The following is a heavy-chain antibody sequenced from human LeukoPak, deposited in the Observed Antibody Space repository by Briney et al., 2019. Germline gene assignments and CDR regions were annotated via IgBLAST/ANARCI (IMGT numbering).Heavy chain of an antibody. Sequence: ASVKVSCKASGYTFSTYYIHGVRQAPGQGLEWMGIINPSGGSTSYAQKFQGRVTMTRDTSTSAVYMELTSLRSEDTAVFYCARARDYGDYVFDYWGQGTLVTVSS. J-gene: IGHJ4*02. CDR1: GYTFSTYY. V-gene: IGHV1-46*01. D-gene: IGHD4-17*01. CDR2: INPSGGST. CDR3: ARARDYGDYVFDY.